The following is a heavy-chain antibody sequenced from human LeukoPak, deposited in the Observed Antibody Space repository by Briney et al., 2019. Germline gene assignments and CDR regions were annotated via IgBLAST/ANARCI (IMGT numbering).Heavy chain of an antibody. Sequence: PGGSLRLSCAASGFSFSDNYMSWIRQAPGKGLEWVSYISSSGSTLYYADSVKGRFTISRDNAKNSLYLQLNSLRAEDTAVYYCARGYGDFRVEGRYFHSWGQGTLVTVSS. CDR2: ISSSGSTL. D-gene: IGHD4-17*01. J-gene: IGHJ4*02. CDR1: GFSFSDNY. V-gene: IGHV3-11*01. CDR3: ARGYGDFRVEGRYFHS.